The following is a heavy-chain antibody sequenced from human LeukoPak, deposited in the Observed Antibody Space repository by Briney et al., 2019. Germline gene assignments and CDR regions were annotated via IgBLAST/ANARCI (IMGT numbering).Heavy chain of an antibody. D-gene: IGHD1-14*01. Sequence: GGSLRLSCAASGFTFSSYAMEWVRQAPGKGLQWVAFISSDGSNKYYADSVKGRFTISRDNSKNTLYLQMNSLRPEDTAVYYCARDQPRQYLPSDYWGQGTLVTVSS. CDR1: GFTFSSYA. CDR3: ARDQPRQYLPSDY. J-gene: IGHJ4*02. CDR2: ISSDGSNK. V-gene: IGHV3-30-3*01.